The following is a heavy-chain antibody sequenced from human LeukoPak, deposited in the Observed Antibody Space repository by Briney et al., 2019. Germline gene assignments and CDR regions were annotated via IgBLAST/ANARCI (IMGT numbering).Heavy chain of an antibody. CDR1: GYTFTGYY. J-gene: IGHJ3*02. D-gene: IGHD3-22*01. CDR3: ARVLDDSGGYYFILGAFDI. Sequence: ASVKVSCKASGYTFTGYYMHWVRQAPGQGLEWMGWINPNSGGTNYAQKFQGRVTMTRDTSISTAYMELSRLRSDDTAVYYCARVLDDSGGYYFILGAFDIWGLGTMVTVSS. CDR2: INPNSGGT. V-gene: IGHV1-2*02.